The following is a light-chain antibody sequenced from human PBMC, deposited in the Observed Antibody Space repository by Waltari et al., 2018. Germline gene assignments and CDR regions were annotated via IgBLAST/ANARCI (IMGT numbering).Light chain of an antibody. CDR1: SSDVGGYNY. J-gene: IGLJ1*01. CDR3: SSYTSSSLNYV. Sequence: QSALTQPASVSGSPGQSITISCTGTSSDVGGYNYVSWYQKHPGNAPKLMIHEVSNRAPGVSNRFSRSKSGNTASLTSAGLQAEDEADYYCSSYTSSSLNYVFGTGTKVTVL. CDR2: EVS. V-gene: IGLV2-14*01.